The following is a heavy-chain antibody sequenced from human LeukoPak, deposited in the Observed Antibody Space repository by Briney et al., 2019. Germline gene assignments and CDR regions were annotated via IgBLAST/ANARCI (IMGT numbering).Heavy chain of an antibody. CDR3: ARDLIGDYDFWSGPRSY. J-gene: IGHJ4*02. D-gene: IGHD3-3*01. V-gene: IGHV1-2*02. CDR1: GYTFTSYY. Sequence: GASVKVSCKASGYTFTSYYMHWVRQAPGQGLEWMGWINPNSGGTNYAQKFQGRVTMTRDTSISTAYMELSRLRSDDTAVYYCARDLIGDYDFWSGPRSYWGQGTLVTVSS. CDR2: INPNSGGT.